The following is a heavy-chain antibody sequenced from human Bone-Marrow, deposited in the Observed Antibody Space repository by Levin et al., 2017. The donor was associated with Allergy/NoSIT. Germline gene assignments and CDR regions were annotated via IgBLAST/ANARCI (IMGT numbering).Heavy chain of an antibody. V-gene: IGHV4-59*12. J-gene: IGHJ4*02. D-gene: IGHD6-19*01. Sequence: SGGSLRLSCTVSDTSLRGFYWSWIRQTPGKGLEWIAHVFDDGSSQYNPSLNSRVTISIDTSKNHFSLSLRSVTAADTAIYYCARLRGSGWFALDHWGQGNLVTVSS. CDR3: ARLRGSGWFALDH. CDR2: VFDDGSS. CDR1: DTSLRGFY.